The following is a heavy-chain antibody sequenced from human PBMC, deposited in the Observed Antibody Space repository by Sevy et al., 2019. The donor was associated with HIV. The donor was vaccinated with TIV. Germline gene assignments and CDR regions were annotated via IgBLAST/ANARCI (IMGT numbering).Heavy chain of an antibody. CDR3: ARGLAALPGYYYGMDV. CDR1: GFTFSSYG. J-gene: IGHJ6*02. CDR2: ILYDGSNK. D-gene: IGHD6-6*01. Sequence: GGSLRLSCAASGFTFSSYGMHWVRQAPGKGLEWVAVILYDGSNKYYVDSVKGRFTISRDNSKNTLYLQMNGLRAGDTAVYYCARGLAALPGYYYGMDVWGQGTAVTVSS. V-gene: IGHV3-30*03.